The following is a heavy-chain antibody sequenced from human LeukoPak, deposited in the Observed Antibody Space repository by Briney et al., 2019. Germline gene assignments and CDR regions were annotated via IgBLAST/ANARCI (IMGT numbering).Heavy chain of an antibody. CDR3: AKEFRGQYSSSPPSN. CDR2: IYYSGST. V-gene: IGHV4-39*07. CDR1: GDSISSGPYY. J-gene: IGHJ4*02. D-gene: IGHD6-6*01. Sequence: PSETLSLTCTVSGDSISSGPYYWGWIRQPPGKGLEWIGNIYYSGSTYYNPSLKSRVTISVDTSKNQFSLKLSSVTAADTAVYYCAKEFRGQYSSSPPSNWGQGTLVTVSS.